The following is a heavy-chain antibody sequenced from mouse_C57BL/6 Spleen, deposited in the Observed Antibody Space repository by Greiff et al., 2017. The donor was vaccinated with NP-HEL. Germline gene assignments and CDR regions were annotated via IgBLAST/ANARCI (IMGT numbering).Heavy chain of an antibody. CDR2: INPYNGGT. CDR1: GYTFTDYY. V-gene: IGHV1-19*01. J-gene: IGHJ2*01. CDR3: ARARRHFDY. Sequence: EVKVVESGPVLVKPGASVKMSCKASGYTFTDYYMNWVKQSHGKSLEWIGVINPYNGGTSYNQKFKGKATLTVDKSSSTAYMELNSLTSEDSAVYYCARARRHFDYWGQGTTLTVSS. D-gene: IGHD3-1*01.